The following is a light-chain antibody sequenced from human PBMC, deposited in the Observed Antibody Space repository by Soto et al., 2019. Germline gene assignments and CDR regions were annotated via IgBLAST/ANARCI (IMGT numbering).Light chain of an antibody. Sequence: DIQMTQSPSSLAASVGDRVTVTCRTSHIVDTSLNWYQQKPGKAPKRLIYAASSVQSGVPARLSGSGSATFLTLTTHNLPPDDFATYFCQQTHSIPSTFGPGTKV. CDR3: QQTHSIPST. J-gene: IGKJ2*01. CDR2: AAS. V-gene: IGKV1-39*01. CDR1: HIVDTS.